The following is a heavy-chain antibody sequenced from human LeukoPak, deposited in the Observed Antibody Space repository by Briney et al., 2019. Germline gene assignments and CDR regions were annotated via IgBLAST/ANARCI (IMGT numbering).Heavy chain of an antibody. J-gene: IGHJ6*03. CDR1: GGSLSSYY. D-gene: IGHD2-15*01. V-gene: IGHV4-4*07. CDR2: IYTRGST. Sequence: SETLSLTRIDSGGSLSSYYWSWIRPPAGKGVEWIGRIYTRGSTNYNPSLKSRVTMSVDASKNPFSLKLSSVTAADTAVYYCAREVVVAAISPDYYYYMDVWGKGTTVTVSS. CDR3: AREVVVAAISPDYYYYMDV.